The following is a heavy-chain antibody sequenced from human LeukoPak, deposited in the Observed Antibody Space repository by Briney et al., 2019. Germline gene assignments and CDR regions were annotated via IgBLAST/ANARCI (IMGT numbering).Heavy chain of an antibody. D-gene: IGHD3-16*01. J-gene: IGHJ4*02. Sequence: PGGSLRLSCTPSGFTFGDYAMSWVRQAPGKGLEWVGFISGKAYGGTTEYAASVKGRFTISRDDSRPIIYLQMNSLKPEDTAVYYCTREGRGSATFDYWGQGTLVSVSS. CDR1: GFTFGDYA. CDR2: ISGKAYGGTT. V-gene: IGHV3-49*04. CDR3: TREGRGSATFDY.